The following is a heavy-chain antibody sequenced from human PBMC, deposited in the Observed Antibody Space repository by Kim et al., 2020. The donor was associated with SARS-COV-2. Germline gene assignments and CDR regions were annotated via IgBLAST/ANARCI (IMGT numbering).Heavy chain of an antibody. CDR3: GGVVVPAAILEEDWFDP. D-gene: IGHD2-2*02. CDR2: IYYSGST. J-gene: IGHJ5*02. V-gene: IGHV4-39*01. Sequence: SETLSLTCTVSGGSISSSSYYWGWIRQPPGKGLEWIGSIYYSGSTYYNPSLKSRVTISVDTSKNQFSLKLSSVTAADTAVYYCGGVVVPAAILEEDWFDPWGQGTLVTVSS. CDR1: GGSISSSSYY.